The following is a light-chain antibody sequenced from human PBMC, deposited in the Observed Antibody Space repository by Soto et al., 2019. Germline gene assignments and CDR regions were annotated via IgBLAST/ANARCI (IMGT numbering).Light chain of an antibody. Sequence: EIVLTQSPATLSSFPGDRVTLSCRASQAVNTRLAWYQHKPGQAPRLLIYLASNRAVGVPARFSGSGSGTDFTLTISDVEPEDFAVYYCHQRQIWPRTFGQGTKVDIK. V-gene: IGKV3-11*01. CDR2: LAS. J-gene: IGKJ1*01. CDR3: HQRQIWPRT. CDR1: QAVNTR.